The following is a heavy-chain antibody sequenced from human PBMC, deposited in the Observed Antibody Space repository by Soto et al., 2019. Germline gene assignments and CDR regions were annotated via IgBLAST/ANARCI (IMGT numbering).Heavy chain of an antibody. J-gene: IGHJ4*02. CDR1: GGSISSYY. Sequence: SETLSLTCIVSGGSISSYYWSWIRQPLGKGLEWIGYIYYSGSTNYNPSLKSRVTISVDTSKNQFSLKLSSVTAADTAVYYCAKDIRYCSSTSCYNPFDYWGQGTLVTVSS. CDR2: IYYSGST. D-gene: IGHD2-2*02. CDR3: AKDIRYCSSTSCYNPFDY. V-gene: IGHV4-59*01.